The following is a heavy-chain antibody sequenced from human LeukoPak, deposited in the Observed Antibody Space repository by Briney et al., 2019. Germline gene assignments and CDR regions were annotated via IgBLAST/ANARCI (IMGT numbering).Heavy chain of an antibody. Sequence: PGGSLRLSCAASGFSVSTIYMNWVRQAPGRGLECVSVICSDGSTYYAGSVKGRFTVSRDISKNTLYLQMNSLIAEDTAVYFCARRGGGGYPYYLDYWGQGTLVTVSS. CDR3: ARRGGGGYPYYLDY. CDR1: GFSVSTIY. V-gene: IGHV3-53*01. D-gene: IGHD3-16*01. CDR2: ICSDGST. J-gene: IGHJ4*02.